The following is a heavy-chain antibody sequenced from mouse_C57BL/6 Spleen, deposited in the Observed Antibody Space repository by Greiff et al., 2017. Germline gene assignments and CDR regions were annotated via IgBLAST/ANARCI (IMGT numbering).Heavy chain of an antibody. D-gene: IGHD4-1*01. CDR2: FDPSDSYT. CDR1: GYTFTSYW. Sequence: QVQLKQPGAELVKPGASVKLSCKASGYTFTSYWMQWVKQRPGQGLEWIGEFDPSDSYTNYNQKFKGKATLTVDTSSSTAYMQLSSLTSEASAVYDCARGDLGRVKGNYGDYWGQGTTLTVSS. J-gene: IGHJ2*01. CDR3: ARGDLGRVKGNYGDY. V-gene: IGHV1-50*01.